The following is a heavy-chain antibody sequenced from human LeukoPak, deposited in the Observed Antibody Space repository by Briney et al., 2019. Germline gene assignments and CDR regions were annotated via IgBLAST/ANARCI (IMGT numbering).Heavy chain of an antibody. CDR2: ISWNSGRI. V-gene: IGHV3-9*01. D-gene: IGHD3-10*01. J-gene: IGHJ3*02. Sequence: SLRLSCAASVFTFSSYAMHWVRQAPGKGLEWVSCISWNSGRIVYADSVKGRFTISRDNAKNSLYLQMNSLRAEDTALYYCAKVYGSGSYYDDAFDIWGQGTMVTVSS. CDR3: AKVYGSGSYYDDAFDI. CDR1: VFTFSSYA.